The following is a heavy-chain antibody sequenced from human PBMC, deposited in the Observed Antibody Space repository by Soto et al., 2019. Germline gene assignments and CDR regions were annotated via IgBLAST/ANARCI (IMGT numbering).Heavy chain of an antibody. Sequence: EVQLVESGGGLVQPGGSLRLSCAASGFTFSRFELHWVRQAPGKGLEWISYISSSGSTAYYASSVEGRFTISRDNANNSAYLQMDSLRAEAAALYYCTRAAWFPYWSFYWGQGALVTVSS. CDR2: ISSSGSTA. V-gene: IGHV3-48*03. J-gene: IGHJ4*02. CDR1: GFTFSRFE. D-gene: IGHD3-9*01. CDR3: TRAAWFPYWSFY.